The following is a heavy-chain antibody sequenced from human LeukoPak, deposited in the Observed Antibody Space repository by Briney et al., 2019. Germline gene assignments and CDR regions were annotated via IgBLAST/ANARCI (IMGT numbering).Heavy chain of an antibody. CDR1: GFTFSSYS. CDR3: ARESLKGYCNSTSCYYYMDV. Sequence: GGSLRLSCAASGFTFSSYSMNWVRQAPGKGLEWVSYISSSSSTIYYADSVKGRFTISRDNAKNSLYLQMNSLRAEDTAVYYCARESLKGYCNSTSCYYYMDVWGKGTTVTVSS. J-gene: IGHJ6*03. V-gene: IGHV3-48*01. CDR2: ISSSSSTI. D-gene: IGHD2-2*01.